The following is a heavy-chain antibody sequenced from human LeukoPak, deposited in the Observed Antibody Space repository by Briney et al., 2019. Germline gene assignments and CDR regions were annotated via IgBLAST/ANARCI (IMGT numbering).Heavy chain of an antibody. CDR1: GFTFINYG. Sequence: ASVKVSCTASGFTFINYGLTWVRQAPGQGLEWMGWIRAYNGNTNYAQKLQGRVTMTTDTSTTTAYMELTSLRSDDTAVYYCARGVRDGMDVWGQGTTVTVSS. D-gene: IGHD3-10*01. CDR3: ARGVRDGMDV. J-gene: IGHJ6*02. CDR2: IRAYNGNT. V-gene: IGHV1-18*01.